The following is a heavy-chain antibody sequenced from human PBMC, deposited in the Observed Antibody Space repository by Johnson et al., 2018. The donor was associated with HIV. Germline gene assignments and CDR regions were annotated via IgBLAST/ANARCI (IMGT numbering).Heavy chain of an antibody. V-gene: IGHV3-20*04. CDR1: GFTFDEYD. CDR3: ARATYYYDTSGYLTRPSAFDV. CDR2: INWNGGTP. D-gene: IGHD3-22*01. Sequence: VQLVESGGDLARPGGSLRLSCEASGFTFDEYDMSWVRQAPGTGLEWVSSINWNGGTPGSAVSVQGRFTISRDNAKNSLYLQMNSLRADDTALYYGARATYYYDTSGYLTRPSAFDVWGQGTMVTVSS. J-gene: IGHJ3*01.